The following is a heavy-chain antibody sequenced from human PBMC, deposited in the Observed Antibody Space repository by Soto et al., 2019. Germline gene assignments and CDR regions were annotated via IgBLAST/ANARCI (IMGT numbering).Heavy chain of an antibody. J-gene: IGHJ4*02. CDR1: GVTFGNFW. CDR2: MTSDGRTI. CDR3: ARAEVDY. Sequence: PGGSMRLACAASGVTFGNFWMHWVRQAPGKGPEWVSRMTSDGRTIQYTDSVKGRFTVSRDNTKSTMDLQMNSLRVEDTAVYYCARAEVDYWGPGTLVTVSS. V-gene: IGHV3-74*03.